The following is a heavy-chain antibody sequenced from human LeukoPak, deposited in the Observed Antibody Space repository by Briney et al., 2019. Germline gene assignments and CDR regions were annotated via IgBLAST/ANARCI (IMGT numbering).Heavy chain of an antibody. CDR2: INHNGNVN. Sequence: GGSLRLSCAASGFTFSSYWMNWARQAPGKGLEWVASINHNGNVNYYVDSVKGRFTISRDNAKNSLYLQMNSLRAEDTAVYHCARDLDYWGQGTLVTVSS. CDR1: GFTFSSYW. J-gene: IGHJ4*02. CDR3: ARDLDY. V-gene: IGHV3-7*01.